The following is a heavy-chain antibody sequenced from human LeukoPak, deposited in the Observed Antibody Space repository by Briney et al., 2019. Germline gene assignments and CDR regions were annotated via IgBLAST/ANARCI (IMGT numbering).Heavy chain of an antibody. V-gene: IGHV1-2*02. Sequence: ASVKVSCKASGYTFTDYYMHWVRQAPGQGLEWMASINPKSGSTNYAQKFRGRVTMTRDTSISTAYMELNRLTFDDTAVYYCAVPGSGSYSHYYYGIDVWGQGTTVTVSS. CDR1: GYTFTDYY. D-gene: IGHD1-26*01. J-gene: IGHJ6*02. CDR2: INPKSGST. CDR3: AVPGSGSYSHYYYGIDV.